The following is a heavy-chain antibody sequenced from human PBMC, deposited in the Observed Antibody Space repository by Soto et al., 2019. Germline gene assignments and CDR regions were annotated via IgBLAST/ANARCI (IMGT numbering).Heavy chain of an antibody. J-gene: IGHJ6*02. Sequence: ASVKVSCNAYGYTSSCYVITWLQKATGQGLEWMGWMNPNSGNTGYAQKFQGRVTMTRNTSISTAYMELSSLRSEDTAVYYCARSEVLLWFGELVYYYGMDVWGQGTTVTVSS. D-gene: IGHD3-10*01. V-gene: IGHV1-8*01. CDR2: MNPNSGNT. CDR3: ARSEVLLWFGELVYYYGMDV. CDR1: GYTSSCYV.